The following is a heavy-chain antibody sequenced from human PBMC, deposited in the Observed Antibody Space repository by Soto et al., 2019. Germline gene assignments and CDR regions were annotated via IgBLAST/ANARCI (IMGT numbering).Heavy chain of an antibody. V-gene: IGHV4-4*07. CDR1: GGSISSYY. CDR2: IYTSGST. J-gene: IGHJ5*02. CDR3: AREGRYSSSWYVSLSWFDP. D-gene: IGHD6-13*01. Sequence: QVQLQESGPGLVKPSETLSLTCTVSGGSISSYYWSWIRQPAGKGLEWIGRIYTSGSTNYNPSLKSRFTMSVDTSKNQFSLKLSSVTAADTAVYYCAREGRYSSSWYVSLSWFDPWGQGTLVTVSS.